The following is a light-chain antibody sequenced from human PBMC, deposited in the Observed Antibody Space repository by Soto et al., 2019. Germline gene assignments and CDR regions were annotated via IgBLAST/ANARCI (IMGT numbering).Light chain of an antibody. V-gene: IGKV1-5*01. CDR1: QSISRW. CDR2: AAS. Sequence: DTQMTQSPSTLSASVGDRVTITCRASQSISRWLDWYQQKRGKAPKLLIYAASSLESGVPSRFSGSGSGTEFSLTISSLQPDDFATYHCQQYNLYWMFGQGTKVEIK. J-gene: IGKJ1*01. CDR3: QQYNLYWM.